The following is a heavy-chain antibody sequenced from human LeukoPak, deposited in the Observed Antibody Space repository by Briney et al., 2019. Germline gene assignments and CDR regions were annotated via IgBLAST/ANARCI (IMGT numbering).Heavy chain of an antibody. Sequence: ASVKVSCQASGYTFTSYDINWVRQATGQGLEWMGWMNPNSGNTGYAQKFQGRVTMTRNTSISTAYMELSSLRSEDTAVYYCARRRLSSRGVGYNWFDPWGPGTLVAVSS. CDR1: GYTFTSYD. CDR2: MNPNSGNT. D-gene: IGHD6-13*01. CDR3: ARRRLSSRGVGYNWFDP. J-gene: IGHJ5*02. V-gene: IGHV1-8*01.